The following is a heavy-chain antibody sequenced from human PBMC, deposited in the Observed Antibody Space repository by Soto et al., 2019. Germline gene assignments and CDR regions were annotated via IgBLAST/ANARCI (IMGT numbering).Heavy chain of an antibody. Sequence: PGESLKISCKGSGYSFTSYWIGWVRQMPGKGLEWMGIIYPGDSDTRYSPSFQGQVTISADKSISTAYLQWSSLKASDTAMYYCARHRVAVAGYYYYYYGMDVWGQGTTVTVSS. D-gene: IGHD6-19*01. CDR3: ARHRVAVAGYYYYYYGMDV. CDR1: GYSFTSYW. J-gene: IGHJ6*02. V-gene: IGHV5-51*01. CDR2: IYPGDSDT.